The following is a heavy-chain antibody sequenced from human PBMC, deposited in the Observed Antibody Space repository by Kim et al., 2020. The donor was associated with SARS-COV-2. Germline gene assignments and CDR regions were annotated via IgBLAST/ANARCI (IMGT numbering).Heavy chain of an antibody. CDR3: ARRHQGLDDAFDI. V-gene: IGHV5-51*07. CDR2: IYPGDSDT. J-gene: IGHJ3*02. Sequence: GESLKISCKGSGYSFTSYWIGWVHQMPGKGLEWMGIIYPGDSDTRYSPSFQGQVTISADKSISTAYLQWSSLKASDTAMYYCARRHQGLDDAFDIWGQGTMVTVSS. CDR1: GYSFTSYW. D-gene: IGHD2-2*01.